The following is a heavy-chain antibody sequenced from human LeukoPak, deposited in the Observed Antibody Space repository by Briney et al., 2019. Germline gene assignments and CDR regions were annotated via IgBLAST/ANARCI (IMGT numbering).Heavy chain of an antibody. CDR2: INHSGST. Sequence: SETLSLTCAVYGGSFSGYYWSWIRQPPGKGLEWIGEINHSGSTNYNPSLKSRVTISVDTSKNQFSLKLSSVTAADTAVYYCARVRLSSYYDSSGYYYGHYYYYYGMDVWGQGTTVTVSS. CDR3: ARVRLSSYYDSSGYYYGHYYYYYGMDV. CDR1: GGSFSGYY. J-gene: IGHJ6*02. V-gene: IGHV4-34*01. D-gene: IGHD3-22*01.